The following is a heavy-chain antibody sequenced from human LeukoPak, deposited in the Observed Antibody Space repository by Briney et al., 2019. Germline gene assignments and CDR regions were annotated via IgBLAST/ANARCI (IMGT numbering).Heavy chain of an antibody. Sequence: GGSLRLSCAASGFTFSSYSMNWVRQAPGKGLEWVSYISSSGSTIYYADSVKGRFTISRDNAKNSLYLQMNSLRAEDTAVYYCARTPRSGNIVVVPAAGYFDYWGQGTLVTVSS. CDR2: ISSSGSTI. CDR3: ARTPRSGNIVVVPAAGYFDY. J-gene: IGHJ4*02. D-gene: IGHD2-2*01. CDR1: GFTFSSYS. V-gene: IGHV3-48*04.